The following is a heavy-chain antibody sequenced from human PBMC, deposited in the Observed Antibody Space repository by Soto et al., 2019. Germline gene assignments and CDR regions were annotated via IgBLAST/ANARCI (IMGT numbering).Heavy chain of an antibody. J-gene: IGHJ4*02. V-gene: IGHV3-53*04. CDR3: SSPGDFSAYGPVRY. Sequence: GGSLRLSCAASGFTVSSNYMSWVRQAPGKGLEWVSVIYTSGSTYYADSVEGRFTISRHSSKNTLFLQMNGLRAEDTAVYYCSSPGDFSAYGPVRYWGQGTLVTVSS. D-gene: IGHD5-12*01. CDR1: GFTVSSNY. CDR2: IYTSGST.